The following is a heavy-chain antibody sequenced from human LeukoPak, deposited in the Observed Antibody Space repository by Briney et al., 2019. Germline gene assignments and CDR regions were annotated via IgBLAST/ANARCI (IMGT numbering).Heavy chain of an antibody. J-gene: IGHJ3*02. CDR2: ISWNSGSI. Sequence: GGSLRLSCAASGFTFDDYAMHWVRQAPGKGLEWVSGISWNSGSIGYADSVKGRFTISRDNAKNSLYLQMNSLRAEDTALYYCAKLPSSSGYYLIAFDIWGQGTMVTVSS. V-gene: IGHV3-9*01. D-gene: IGHD3-22*01. CDR1: GFTFDDYA. CDR3: AKLPSSSGYYLIAFDI.